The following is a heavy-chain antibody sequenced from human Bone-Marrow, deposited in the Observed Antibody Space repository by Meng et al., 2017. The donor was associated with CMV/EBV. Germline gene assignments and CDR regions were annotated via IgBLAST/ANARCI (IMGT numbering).Heavy chain of an antibody. Sequence: ASVKVSCKASGYTFTSYGISWVRQAPGQGLEWMGWISAYNGNTNYAQKLQGRVTMTTDTSTSTAYMELRSLRSDDTAVYYCARVYCSSTSCYGWFDPWGQGTLVTLSS. CDR2: ISAYNGNT. J-gene: IGHJ5*02. D-gene: IGHD2-2*01. V-gene: IGHV1-18*01. CDR1: GYTFTSYG. CDR3: ARVYCSSTSCYGWFDP.